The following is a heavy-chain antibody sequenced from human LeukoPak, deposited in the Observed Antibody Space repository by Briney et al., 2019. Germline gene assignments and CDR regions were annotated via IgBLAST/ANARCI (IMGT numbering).Heavy chain of an antibody. J-gene: IGHJ5*02. D-gene: IGHD3-3*01. Sequence: SETLSLTCTVSGGSISSYYWSWIRQPAGKGLEWIGRIYTSGSTNYNPSLKSRVTMSVDTSKNQFSLKLSSVTAADTAVYYCARDRTRFLEWLPDDWFDPWGQGTLVTVSS. V-gene: IGHV4-4*07. CDR1: GGSISSYY. CDR3: ARDRTRFLEWLPDDWFDP. CDR2: IYTSGST.